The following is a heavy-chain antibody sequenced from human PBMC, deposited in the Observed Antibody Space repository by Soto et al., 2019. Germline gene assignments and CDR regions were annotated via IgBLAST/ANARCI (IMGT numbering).Heavy chain of an antibody. CDR3: ARAPHY. CDR2: IYSGGST. CDR1: GFTVSSNY. J-gene: IGHJ4*02. V-gene: IGHV3-66*01. Sequence: GGSLRLSCAVSGFTVSSNYMSWVRQAPGKEPEWVSVIYSGGSTYHADSVKGRFTISRDDSRNTLYLQMSSLRAEDTAVYYCARAPHYWGQGTLVTAS.